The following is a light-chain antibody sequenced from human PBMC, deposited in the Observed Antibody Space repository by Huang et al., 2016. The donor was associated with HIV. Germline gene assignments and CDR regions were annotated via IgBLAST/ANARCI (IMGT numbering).Light chain of an antibody. CDR2: GAS. CDR3: HQYHNTPPYT. Sequence: DIQMTQSPSSLSASVGDRVTITCRASQTIFNSLAWYQQNPGKAPKLLVYGASKLESGVPSRCSGSGSGTDFTLTITGLQPEDFATYFCHQYHNTPPYTFGQGTKLEIK. J-gene: IGKJ2*01. CDR1: QTIFNS. V-gene: IGKV1-NL1*01.